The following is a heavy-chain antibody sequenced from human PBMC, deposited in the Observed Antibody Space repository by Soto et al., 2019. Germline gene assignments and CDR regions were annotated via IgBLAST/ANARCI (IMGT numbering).Heavy chain of an antibody. CDR1: GGSFSGYY. Sequence: SETLSLTCAVYGGSFSGYYLSWIRQPPGKGLEWIGEINHSGSTNYNPSLKSRVTISVDTSENQFSLKLSSVTAADTAVYYCARASIAVAGSFDYWGQGTLVTVSS. CDR2: INHSGST. J-gene: IGHJ4*02. CDR3: ARASIAVAGSFDY. V-gene: IGHV4-34*01. D-gene: IGHD6-19*01.